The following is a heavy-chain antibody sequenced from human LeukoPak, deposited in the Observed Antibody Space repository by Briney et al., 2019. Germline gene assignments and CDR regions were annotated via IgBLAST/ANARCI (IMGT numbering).Heavy chain of an antibody. CDR1: GYTFSSYG. J-gene: IGHJ4*02. CDR3: ARDGGGSYYSD. CDR2: VNGYNGNT. Sequence: GASVKVSCKASGYTFSSYGIIWARQAPGQGREWMGWVNGYNGNTDYAQKFQGRVAMTRDTSTSTAYVELTSLRSDDTAVYYCARDGGGSYYSDWGQGTLVTVSS. V-gene: IGHV1-18*01. D-gene: IGHD1-26*01.